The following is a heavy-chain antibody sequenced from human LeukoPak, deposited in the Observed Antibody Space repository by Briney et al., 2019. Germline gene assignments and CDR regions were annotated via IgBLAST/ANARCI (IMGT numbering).Heavy chain of an antibody. CDR1: GGSISSSSYY. CDR2: IYYSGST. D-gene: IGHD3-16*02. J-gene: IGHJ4*02. Sequence: LSETLSLTCTVSGGSISSSSYYWGWIRQPPGKGLEWIGSIYYSGSTYYNPSLKSRVTISVDTSKNQFSLKLSSVTAADTAVYYCARQWNDYVWGSYRYTFDYWGQGTLVTVSS. CDR3: ARQWNDYVWGSYRYTFDY. V-gene: IGHV4-39*01.